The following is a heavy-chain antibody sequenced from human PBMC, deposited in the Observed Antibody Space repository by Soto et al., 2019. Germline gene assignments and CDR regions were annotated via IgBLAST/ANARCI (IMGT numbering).Heavy chain of an antibody. CDR3: ASSRVGYYYDSSGYPSPYYSYGMDV. J-gene: IGHJ6*02. D-gene: IGHD3-22*01. Sequence: ASVKVSCKASGYTFTSYGISWVRQAPGQGLEWMGWISAYNGNTNYAQKLQGRVTMTTDTSTSTAYMELRSLRSDDTAVYYCASSRVGYYYDSSGYPSPYYSYGMDVWGQGTTVTV. V-gene: IGHV1-18*04. CDR2: ISAYNGNT. CDR1: GYTFTSYG.